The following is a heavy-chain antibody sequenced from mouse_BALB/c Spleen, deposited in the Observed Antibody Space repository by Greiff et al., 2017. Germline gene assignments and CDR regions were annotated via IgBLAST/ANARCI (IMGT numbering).Heavy chain of an antibody. Sequence: QVHVKQSGAELAKPGASVKMSCKASGYTFTSYWMHWVKQRPGQGLEWIGYINPSTGYTEYNQKFKDKATLTADKSSSTAYMQLSSLTSEDSAVYYCARGATARAFDYWGQGTTLTVSS. CDR1: GYTFTSYW. J-gene: IGHJ2*01. D-gene: IGHD3-2*01. V-gene: IGHV1-7*01. CDR2: INPSTGYT. CDR3: ARGATARAFDY.